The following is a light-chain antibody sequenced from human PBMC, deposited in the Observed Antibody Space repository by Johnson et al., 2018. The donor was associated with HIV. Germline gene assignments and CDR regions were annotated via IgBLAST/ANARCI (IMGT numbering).Light chain of an antibody. J-gene: IGLJ1*01. CDR1: SSNIGNNY. CDR3: GTWDSSLSQGV. Sequence: QSVLTQPPPVSAAPGQKVTISCSGSSSNIGNNYVSWYQQLPGTAPKFLIYDNNKRPSGIPDRFSGSKSGTSATLGITGLQTGAEADYYCGTWDSSLSQGVFGTGTKVTVL. CDR2: DNN. V-gene: IGLV1-51*01.